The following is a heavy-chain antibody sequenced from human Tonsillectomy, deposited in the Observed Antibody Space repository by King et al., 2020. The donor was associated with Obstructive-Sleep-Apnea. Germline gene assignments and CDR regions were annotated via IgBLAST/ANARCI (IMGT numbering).Heavy chain of an antibody. J-gene: IGHJ6*02. V-gene: IGHV3-11*01. CDR2: ISSSGNTI. CDR1: GFTFSDYN. Sequence: VQLVETGGGLVKPGGSLRLSCAASGFTFSDYNMIWIRQAPWKGLEWVSYISSSGNTIYYADSVKGRFTISRDNAKNSLYLQMNSLRAEDTAVYYCARDLSPRRVYGDFPTRPIDVWGQGTTVTVSS. CDR3: ARDLSPRRVYGDFPTRPIDV. D-gene: IGHD5/OR15-5a*01.